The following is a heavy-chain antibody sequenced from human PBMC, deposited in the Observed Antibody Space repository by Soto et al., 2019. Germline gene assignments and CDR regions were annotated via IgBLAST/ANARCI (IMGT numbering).Heavy chain of an antibody. D-gene: IGHD3-10*01. Sequence: PSQTLSLTCAISGDSVSKNSVAWNWVRQSPSRGLEWLGRTYYRSKWHYDYAPSVRSRITINPDTSKNHFSLQLNSVSPEDAAVYYCARTLRGRGVKYFDDWGQGTLVTVSS. CDR2: TYYRSKWHY. V-gene: IGHV6-1*01. CDR3: ARTLRGRGVKYFDD. J-gene: IGHJ4*02. CDR1: GDSVSKNSVA.